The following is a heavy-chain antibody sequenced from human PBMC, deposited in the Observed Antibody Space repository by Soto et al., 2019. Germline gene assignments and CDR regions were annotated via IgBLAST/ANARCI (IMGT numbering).Heavy chain of an antibody. CDR2: TYYRSKWYN. J-gene: IGHJ3*02. V-gene: IGHV6-1*01. Sequence: SQTLSLTFAISVDSVSSNSAAWNWIRQSPSRGLEWLGRTYYRSKWYNDYAVSVKSRITINPDTSKNQFSLQLNSVTPEDTAVYYCARSGGYYYDSSGYYDLHDAFDIWGQGTMVTVSS. CDR3: ARSGGYYYDSSGYYDLHDAFDI. CDR1: VDSVSSNSAA. D-gene: IGHD3-22*01.